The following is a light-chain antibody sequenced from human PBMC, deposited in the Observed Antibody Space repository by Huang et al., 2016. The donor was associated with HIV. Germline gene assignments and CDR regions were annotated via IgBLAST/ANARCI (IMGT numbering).Light chain of an antibody. V-gene: IGKV1-5*01. Sequence: DIQMTQSPSTLSASVGDIVTITCRASQSISSSLAWYKQKPGKAPKLLIYDASSLESGVPSRFSGSGSGTEFTLTISSLQPDNFATYYCQQYNSYPYTFGQGTKLEIK. CDR2: DAS. CDR3: QQYNSYPYT. CDR1: QSISSS. J-gene: IGKJ2*01.